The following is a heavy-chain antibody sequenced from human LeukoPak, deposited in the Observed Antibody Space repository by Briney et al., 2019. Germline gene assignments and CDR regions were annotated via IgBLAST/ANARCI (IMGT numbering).Heavy chain of an antibody. D-gene: IGHD1-1*01. J-gene: IGHJ4*02. Sequence: PSETLSLTCTVSGGSISSGSYYWSWIRQPAGKGLEWIGRIYTSGGTNYNPSLKSRVTISVDTSKNQFSLKLSSVTAADTAVYYCARGTIPEAFDYWGQGTLVTVSS. CDR3: ARGTIPEAFDY. CDR2: IYTSGGT. V-gene: IGHV4-61*02. CDR1: GGSISSGSYY.